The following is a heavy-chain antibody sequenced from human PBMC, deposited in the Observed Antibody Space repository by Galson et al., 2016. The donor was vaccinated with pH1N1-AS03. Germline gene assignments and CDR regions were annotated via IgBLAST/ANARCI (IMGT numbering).Heavy chain of an antibody. J-gene: IGHJ4*02. CDR2: IYHSGST. CDR1: GYSISSGYC. Sequence: ETLSLTCAVSGYSISSGYCWGWIRQPPGKGLEWIGSIYHSGSTYYNPSLKSRVTISIDTSKNQFSLKLSSVTAADTAVDYCARSDRVLTAASTRPEGGDYWGQGTLVTVSS. D-gene: IGHD6-13*01. CDR3: ARSDRVLTAASTRPEGGDY. V-gene: IGHV4-38-2*01.